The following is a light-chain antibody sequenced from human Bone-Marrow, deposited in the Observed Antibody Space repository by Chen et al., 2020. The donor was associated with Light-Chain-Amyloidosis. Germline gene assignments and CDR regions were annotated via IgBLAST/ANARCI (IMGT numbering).Light chain of an antibody. CDR3: SSYTSNSALEV. CDR2: DVT. J-gene: IGLJ2*01. Sequence: QSALTQPASVSGSPGQSITISCTGTSSDIGGHNYVAWYQQHPGKAPKLMIYDVTNRPSGVSNRFSGSKSGNTASLTISGLQAEDEADYDCSSYTSNSALEVFGGGTKLTVL. V-gene: IGLV2-14*03. CDR1: SSDIGGHNY.